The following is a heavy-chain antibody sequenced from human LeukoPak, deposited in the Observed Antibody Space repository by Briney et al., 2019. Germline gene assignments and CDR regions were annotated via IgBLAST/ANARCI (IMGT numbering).Heavy chain of an antibody. CDR1: GFTFSSYS. CDR3: ASLGCSSTSCYNY. CDR2: ISSSSSTI. Sequence: GGSLRLSCAASGFTFSSYSMNWVRQAPGKGLEWGSYISSSSSTIYYADSVKGRFTISRENAKNSLYLQMNSLRAEDTAVYYCASLGCSSTSCYNYWGQGTLVTVSS. J-gene: IGHJ4*02. D-gene: IGHD2-2*02. V-gene: IGHV3-48*01.